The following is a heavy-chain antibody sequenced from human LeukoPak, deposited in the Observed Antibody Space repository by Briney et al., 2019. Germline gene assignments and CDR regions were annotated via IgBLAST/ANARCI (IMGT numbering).Heavy chain of an antibody. CDR2: INSDGSST. Sequence: PGGSLRLSCAASGFTFSSYWMHLVRQAPGKGLVWVSRINSDGSSTSYADSVKGRFTISRDNAKNTLYLQMNSLRAEDTAVYYCAREVTTVTCYWFDPWGQGTLVTVSS. V-gene: IGHV3-74*01. J-gene: IGHJ5*02. CDR3: AREVTTVTCYWFDP. CDR1: GFTFSSYW. D-gene: IGHD4-17*01.